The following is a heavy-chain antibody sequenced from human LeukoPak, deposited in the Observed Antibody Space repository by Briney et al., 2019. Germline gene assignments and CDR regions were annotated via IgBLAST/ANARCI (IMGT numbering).Heavy chain of an antibody. CDR3: ARGLAGAYRIMDV. CDR1: GFTFSSYG. Sequence: PGTSLRLSCAASGFTFSSYGMHWVRQAPGKGLEWVAVISYDGNNKYYADFVKGRFTISRDNSKNTLYLQMNSLRAEDAAVYYCARGLAGAYRIMDVWGQGTTVTVS. J-gene: IGHJ6*02. CDR2: ISYDGNNK. V-gene: IGHV3-30*03. D-gene: IGHD6-19*01.